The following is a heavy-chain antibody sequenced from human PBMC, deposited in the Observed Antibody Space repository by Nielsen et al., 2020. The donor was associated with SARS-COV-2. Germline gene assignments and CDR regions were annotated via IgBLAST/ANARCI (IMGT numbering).Heavy chain of an antibody. Sequence: SETLSLTCTVSGGSISSYYWSWIRQPPGKGLEWIGYIYYSGSTNYNPSLKSRVTISVDTSKNQFSLKLSSVIAADTAVYYCARVGYGDYVFDYWGQGTLVTVSS. CDR3: ARVGYGDYVFDY. CDR1: GGSISSYY. CDR2: IYYSGST. V-gene: IGHV4-59*01. D-gene: IGHD4-17*01. J-gene: IGHJ4*02.